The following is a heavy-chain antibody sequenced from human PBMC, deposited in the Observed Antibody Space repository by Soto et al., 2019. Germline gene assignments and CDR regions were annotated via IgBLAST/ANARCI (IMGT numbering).Heavy chain of an antibody. CDR3: AREVTA. CDR2: IYYSGNA. J-gene: IGHJ5*02. Sequence: SETLSLTCTVSGGSISSSSYYWGWIRQPPGKGLEWIGSIYYSGNAYYNPSLKRRVTISVDTSKNQFSLKLSSVTAADTAVYYCAREVTAWGQGTLVTVSS. CDR1: GGSISSSSYY. V-gene: IGHV4-39*07.